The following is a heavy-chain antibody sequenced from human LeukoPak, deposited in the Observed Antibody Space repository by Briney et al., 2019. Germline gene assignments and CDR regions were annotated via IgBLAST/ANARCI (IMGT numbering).Heavy chain of an antibody. CDR3: ARDYAAYYDILTGYYRGLYYFDY. CDR2: ISAYNGNT. V-gene: IGHV1-18*01. J-gene: IGHJ4*02. CDR1: GYTFTSYG. D-gene: IGHD3-9*01. Sequence: ASVKVSCKASGYTFTSYGISWVRQAPGQGLEWMGWISAYNGNTNYAQKLQGRVTMTRDTSTSTVYMELSSLRSEDTAVYYCARDYAAYYDILTGYYRGLYYFDYWGQGTLVTVSS.